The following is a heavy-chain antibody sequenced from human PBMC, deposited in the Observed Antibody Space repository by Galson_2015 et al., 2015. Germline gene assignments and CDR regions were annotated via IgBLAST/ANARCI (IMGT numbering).Heavy chain of an antibody. CDR2: ISGSSSYI. D-gene: IGHD1-26*01. J-gene: IGHJ4*02. CDR1: GFTFSSYS. Sequence: SLRLSCAASGFTFSSYSMNWVRQAPGKGLEWVSSISGSSSYIYYADSLKGRFTISRDNAKNSLYLQMNSLRVEDTAVYYCARTGGGGSTDYWVQGTLVTVSS. V-gene: IGHV3-21*01. CDR3: ARTGGGGSTDY.